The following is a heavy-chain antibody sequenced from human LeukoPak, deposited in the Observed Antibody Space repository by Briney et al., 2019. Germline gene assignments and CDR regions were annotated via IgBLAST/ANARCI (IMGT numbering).Heavy chain of an antibody. CDR1: GDSISSYY. V-gene: IGHV4-4*07. CDR2: IYPSGST. CDR3: ARRGNAFDI. Sequence: SETLSLTCTVSGDSISSYYWNWIRQPAGEGLEWIGRIYPSGSTNYNPSLRSRVSMSIDTSRRQFSLELSSVTAADTAVYYCARRGNAFDIWGQGTMVTVSS. J-gene: IGHJ3*02.